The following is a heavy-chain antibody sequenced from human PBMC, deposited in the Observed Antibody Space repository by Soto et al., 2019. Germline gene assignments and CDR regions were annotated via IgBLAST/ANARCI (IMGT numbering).Heavy chain of an antibody. CDR2: ISSSSSYI. CDR3: ARDSPASNSHDAFDI. V-gene: IGHV3-21*01. CDR1: GFTFSSYS. D-gene: IGHD7-27*01. J-gene: IGHJ3*02. Sequence: GESLKISCAASGFTFSSYSMNWVRQAPGKGLEWVSSISSSSSYIYYADSVKGRFTISRDNAKNSLYLQMNSLRAEDTAVYYCARDSPASNSHDAFDIWGQGTMVTVSS.